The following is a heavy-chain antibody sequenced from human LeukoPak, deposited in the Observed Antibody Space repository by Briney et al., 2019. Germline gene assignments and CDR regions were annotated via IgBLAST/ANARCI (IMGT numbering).Heavy chain of an antibody. D-gene: IGHD3-22*01. CDR2: IYDSGST. CDR1: GGSIRSSYNY. J-gene: IGHJ4*02. CDR3: ARVLTRGAIVVFDY. V-gene: IGHV4-39*07. Sequence: PSETLSLTCTVSGGSIRSSYNYWGWIRQPPGKGLEWIGSIYDSGSTYYNPSLKSRVTISVDTSKNQFSLKLSSVTAADTAVYYCARVLTRGAIVVFDYWGQGTLVTVSS.